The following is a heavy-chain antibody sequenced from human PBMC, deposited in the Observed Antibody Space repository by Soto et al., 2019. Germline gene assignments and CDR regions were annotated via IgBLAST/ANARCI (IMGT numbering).Heavy chain of an antibody. CDR1: GFTFSSYA. CDR3: AGRNSGDYPYFDL. CDR2: ISGSGGST. D-gene: IGHD4-17*01. J-gene: IGHJ4*02. Sequence: GGSLRLSCAASGFTFSSYAMSWVRQAPGKGLEWVSAISGSGGSTYYADSVKGRFTISRDNSKNTLYLQMNSLRADDTALYYCAGRNSGDYPYFDLWGPGTLVTVSS. V-gene: IGHV3-23*01.